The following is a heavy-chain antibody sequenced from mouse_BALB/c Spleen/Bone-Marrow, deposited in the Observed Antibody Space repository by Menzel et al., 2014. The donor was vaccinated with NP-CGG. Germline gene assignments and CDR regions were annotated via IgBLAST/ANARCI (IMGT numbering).Heavy chain of an antibody. CDR2: INPSNGGT. Sequence: QVQLQQSGAELVKPGASVKLSCKASGYTFTSYYMYWVKQRPGQGLEWTGEINPSNGGTNFNEKSKSKATLTVDKSSSTAYMQLSSLTSEDSAVYYCTRSRYDYDNAMDCWGQGTSVTVSS. V-gene: IGHV1S81*02. J-gene: IGHJ4*01. CDR1: GYTFTSYY. D-gene: IGHD2-4*01. CDR3: TRSRYDYDNAMDC.